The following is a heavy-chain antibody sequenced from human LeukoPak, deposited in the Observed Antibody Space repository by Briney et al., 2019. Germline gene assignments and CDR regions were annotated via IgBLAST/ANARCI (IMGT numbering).Heavy chain of an antibody. D-gene: IGHD6-19*01. CDR1: GGTFSSYA. CDR3: AREEEKVVAGPHFDY. Sequence: SVKLSCKASGGTFSSYAISWVRQAPGQGLEWKGRIIPIFGIANYAQKFQGRVTITADKSTSTAYMELSSLRSEDTAVYYCAREEEKVVAGPHFDYWGQGTLVTVSS. CDR2: IIPIFGIA. V-gene: IGHV1-69*04. J-gene: IGHJ4*02.